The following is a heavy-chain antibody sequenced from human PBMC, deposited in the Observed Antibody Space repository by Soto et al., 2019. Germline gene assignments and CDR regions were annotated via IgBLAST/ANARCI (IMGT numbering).Heavy chain of an antibody. V-gene: IGHV3-53*02. CDR3: ARGGVQDAFDI. CDR1: GFVVDVTY. CDR2: IYSGGGT. Sequence: EVQLVETGGGWIQPGGSLRLSCAASGFVVDVTYMTWVRQAPGKGLEWVSVIYSGGGTYYADSVEGRFTISRDTSKNTLHLQLNDLRAEDTALYYCARGGVQDAFDIWGQGTIVTVSS. D-gene: IGHD1-26*01. J-gene: IGHJ3*02.